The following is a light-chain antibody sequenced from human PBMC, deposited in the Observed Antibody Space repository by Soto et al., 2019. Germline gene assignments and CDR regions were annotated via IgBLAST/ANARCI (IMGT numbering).Light chain of an antibody. V-gene: IGKV3D-20*01. Sequence: EIVLTQSPATLSLSPGERATLSCGASQSVSSSYLAWYQQKPGLAARLVIYDASSSAPGIPDRFSGSGSATDFTLTISRLEADDFALYCCQQYGSSPRTFGQGTKVEIK. CDR2: DAS. CDR3: QQYGSSPRT. J-gene: IGKJ1*01. CDR1: QSVSSSY.